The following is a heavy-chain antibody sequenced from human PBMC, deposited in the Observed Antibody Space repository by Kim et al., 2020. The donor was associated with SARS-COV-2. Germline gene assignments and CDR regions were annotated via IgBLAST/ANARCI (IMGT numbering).Heavy chain of an antibody. Sequence: ASVKVSCKASGYTFTSYYMHWVRQAPGQGLEWMGIINPSGGSTSYAQKFQGRVTMTRDTSTSTVYMELSSLRSEDTAVYYCARASSYYDVCSGYWGDYYYYYMDVWGKGTTVTVSS. J-gene: IGHJ6*03. CDR3: ARASSYYDVCSGYWGDYYYYYMDV. V-gene: IGHV1-46*01. CDR1: GYTFTSYY. CDR2: INPSGGST. D-gene: IGHD3-3*01.